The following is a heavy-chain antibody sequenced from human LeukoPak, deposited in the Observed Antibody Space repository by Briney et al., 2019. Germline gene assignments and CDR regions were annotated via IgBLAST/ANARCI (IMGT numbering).Heavy chain of an antibody. CDR2: INHFGNT. J-gene: IGHJ5*02. CDR1: DGPFGGYY. V-gene: IGHV4-34*01. Sequence: SETLSLTCAVSDGPFGGYYWTWIRQPPGEAPEWIGEINHFGNTNYNPSLKSRVTISVDTSKKELSLHLTSVTAADTAVYYCARGGNVLVVTQKRKKPLDLWGQGTLVTVSS. D-gene: IGHD3-22*01. CDR3: ARGGNVLVVTQKRKKPLDL.